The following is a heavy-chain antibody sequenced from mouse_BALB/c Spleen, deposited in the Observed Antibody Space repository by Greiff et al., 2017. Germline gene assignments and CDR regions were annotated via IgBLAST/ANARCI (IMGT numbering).Heavy chain of an antibody. CDR2: IWAGGST. CDR3: ARDLLYGSSFHYYAMDY. Sequence: VQGVESGPGLVAPSQSLSITCTVSGFSLTSYGVHWVRQPPGKGLEWLGVIWAGGSTNYNSALMSRLSISKDNSKSQVFLKMNSLQTDDTAMYYCARDLLYGSSFHYYAMDYWGQGTSVTVSS. D-gene: IGHD1-1*01. J-gene: IGHJ4*01. CDR1: GFSLTSYG. V-gene: IGHV2-9*02.